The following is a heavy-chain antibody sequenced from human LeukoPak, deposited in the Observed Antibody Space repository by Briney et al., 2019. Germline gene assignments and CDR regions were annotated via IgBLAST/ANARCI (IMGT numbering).Heavy chain of an antibody. CDR3: ARHSGSGYYSYFYTMDV. D-gene: IGHD2-15*01. Sequence: SETLSLTCAVSGGSISSSTYYWGWIRQPPGKGLEWIGCIYETGSTYYKPSLKSRVTISVDTSKNQFSLKLTSVTAADTAVYYCARHSGSGYYSYFYTMDVWGQGATVAVS. CDR1: GGSISSSTYY. V-gene: IGHV4-39*01. J-gene: IGHJ6*02. CDR2: IYETGST.